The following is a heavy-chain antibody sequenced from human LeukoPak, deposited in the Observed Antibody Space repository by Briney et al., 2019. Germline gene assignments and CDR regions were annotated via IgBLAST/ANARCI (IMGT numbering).Heavy chain of an antibody. CDR1: GFTFSTYS. D-gene: IGHD3-22*01. CDR2: ISSGSSYI. Sequence: GGSLRLSCAASGFTFSTYSMNWVRQAPGKGLEWVSSISSGSSYIYYADSVKGRFTISRDDAKNSLYLQMNSLRAEDTAVYYCAKSLREGTMIVVVTSPLDAFDIWGQGTMVTVSS. CDR3: AKSLREGTMIVVVTSPLDAFDI. J-gene: IGHJ3*02. V-gene: IGHV3-21*01.